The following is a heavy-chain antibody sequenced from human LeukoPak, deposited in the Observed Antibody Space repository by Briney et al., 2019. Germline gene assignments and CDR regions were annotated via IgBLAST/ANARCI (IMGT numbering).Heavy chain of an antibody. CDR3: ARGDYGSGTYLWGS. Sequence: SETLSLTCTVSGGSISTYYWSWIRQSPGKGLGWIGYIYYSGNTNYNPSLKSRVTISLDTSKNQFSLKLSSVTAADTAVYYCARGDYGSGTYLWGSWGQGILVTVSP. CDR1: GGSISTYY. V-gene: IGHV4-59*01. D-gene: IGHD3-10*01. CDR2: IYYSGNT. J-gene: IGHJ5*02.